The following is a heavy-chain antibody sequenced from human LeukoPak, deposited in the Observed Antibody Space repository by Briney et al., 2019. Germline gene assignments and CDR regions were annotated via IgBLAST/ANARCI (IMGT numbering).Heavy chain of an antibody. CDR3: TREPAVCYYDSSGYYYVNAFDI. D-gene: IGHD3-22*01. CDR2: IRSKAYGGTT. J-gene: IGHJ3*02. V-gene: IGHV3-49*03. Sequence: GGSLRLSCAASGFTFSSYAMSWFRQAPGKGLEWVGFIRSKAYGGTTEYAASVKGRFTISRDDSKSIAYLQMNSLKTEDTAVYYCTREPAVCYYDSSGYYYVNAFDIWGQGTMVTVSS. CDR1: GFTFSSYA.